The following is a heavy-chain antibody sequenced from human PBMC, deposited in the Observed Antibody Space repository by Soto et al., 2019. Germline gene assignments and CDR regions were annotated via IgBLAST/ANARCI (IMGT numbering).Heavy chain of an antibody. CDR1: GFTFSSYW. CDR3: ARDQAGFIAAAGDFYY. D-gene: IGHD6-13*01. J-gene: IGHJ4*02. V-gene: IGHV3-7*03. CDR2: IKQDGSEK. Sequence: EVQLVESGGGLVQPGGSLRLSCAASGFTFSSYWMSWVRQAPGKGLEWVATIKQDGSEKYYVDSVKGRFTISRDNAKNSLYLQMNNLRAEDTAVYYCARDQAGFIAAAGDFYYWGQGTLVTVSS.